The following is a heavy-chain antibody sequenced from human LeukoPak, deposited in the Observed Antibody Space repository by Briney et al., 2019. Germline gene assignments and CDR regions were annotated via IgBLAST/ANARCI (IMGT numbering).Heavy chain of an antibody. CDR2: IHSDGSIT. D-gene: IGHD2-15*01. CDR3: ARSSGALDY. J-gene: IGHJ4*02. Sequence: GGSLRLSCAASGFTFSSYWMHWVRQAPGKGLVWVSHIHSDGSITNYADSVKGRFTVSRDNAKNTLYLQMNSLRGEDAAVYYCARSSGALDYWGQGTLVTVSS. V-gene: IGHV3-74*01. CDR1: GFTFSSYW.